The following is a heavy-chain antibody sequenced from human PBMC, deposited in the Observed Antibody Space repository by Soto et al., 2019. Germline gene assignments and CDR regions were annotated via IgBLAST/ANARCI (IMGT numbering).Heavy chain of an antibody. Sequence: ASVKVSCKASGYTFTSYDINWVRQATGQGLEWMGWMNPNSGNTGYAQKFQGRVTMTRNTSISTAYMELSSLRSEDTAVYYCARGGRPGHTNDILTPFDYWGQGTLVTVSS. CDR2: MNPNSGNT. CDR3: ARGGRPGHTNDILTPFDY. D-gene: IGHD3-9*01. V-gene: IGHV1-8*01. CDR1: GYTFTSYD. J-gene: IGHJ4*02.